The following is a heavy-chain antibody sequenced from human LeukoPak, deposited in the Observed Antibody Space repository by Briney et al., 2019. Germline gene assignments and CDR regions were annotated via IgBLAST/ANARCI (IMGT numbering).Heavy chain of an antibody. Sequence: GGSLRLSCAASGFTSSSYAMSWVCQAPGKGLEWVSAISGSGGSTYYADSVKGRFTISRDNSKNTLYLQVSSLRAEDTAVYYCAKRGSYYYDSSGYPGPYYFDYWGQGTLVTVSS. V-gene: IGHV3-23*01. CDR3: AKRGSYYYDSSGYPGPYYFDY. CDR1: GFTSSSYA. D-gene: IGHD3-22*01. J-gene: IGHJ4*02. CDR2: ISGSGGST.